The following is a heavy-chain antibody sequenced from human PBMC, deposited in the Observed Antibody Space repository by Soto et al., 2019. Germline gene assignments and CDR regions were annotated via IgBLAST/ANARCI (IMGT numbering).Heavy chain of an antibody. CDR3: ARLYSSSWYSRHFDY. CDR2: INPNSGGT. D-gene: IGHD6-13*01. J-gene: IGHJ4*02. CDR1: GYTFTGYY. Sequence: ASVKVSCKASGYTFTGYYMHWVRQAPGQGLEWMGWINPNSGGTNYAQKFQGRVTMTRDTSISTAYMELSRLRSDDTAVYYCARLYSSSWYSRHFDYGGQGTLVNVSS. V-gene: IGHV1-2*02.